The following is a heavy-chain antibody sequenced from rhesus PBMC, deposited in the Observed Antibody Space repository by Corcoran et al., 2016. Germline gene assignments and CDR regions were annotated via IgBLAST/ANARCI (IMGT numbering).Heavy chain of an antibody. V-gene: IGHV4-160*01. Sequence: QVQLQESGPGLVKPSETLSLTCAVSGGSISSNYWSWIRQPPGKGLEWIGRIYGSGGGPDYNPSLKSRVTISTDTSKNQFSLKLSSVTAADTAVYYCAREKPVRRIAAAGRPFDYWGQGVLVTVSS. D-gene: IGHD6S26*01. CDR2: IYGSGGGP. CDR1: GGSISSNY. J-gene: IGHJ4*01. CDR3: AREKPVRRIAAAGRPFDY.